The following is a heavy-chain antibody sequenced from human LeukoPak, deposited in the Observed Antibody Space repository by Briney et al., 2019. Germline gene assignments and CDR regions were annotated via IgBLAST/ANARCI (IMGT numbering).Heavy chain of an antibody. CDR3: AKLLVRGVIPPRAAFDI. CDR2: IGYDGSNK. V-gene: IGHV3-30*02. Sequence: GGSLNLSCAASGFPFSSYDWYWVRQPPGKGLGWVAFIGYDGSNKYYADSVKGRFTISRDNSKNTLYLQMNSLRAEDTAVYYCAKLLVRGVIPPRAAFDIWGQGTMVTVSS. D-gene: IGHD3-10*01. CDR1: GFPFSSYD. J-gene: IGHJ3*02.